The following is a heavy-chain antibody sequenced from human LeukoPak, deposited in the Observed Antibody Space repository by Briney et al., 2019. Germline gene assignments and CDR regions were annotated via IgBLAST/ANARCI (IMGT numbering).Heavy chain of an antibody. V-gene: IGHV4-4*02. Sequence: PSGTLSLTCAVSGVSISSSNWWSWVRQPPGKGLEWIGEIYHSGSTNYNPSLKSRVTISADKSKNQFSLKLSSVPGADTAVYYCARAHPWSTTRQEGYYYDSSGYSYDYWGQGTLVTVSS. J-gene: IGHJ4*02. D-gene: IGHD3-22*01. CDR1: GVSISSSNW. CDR2: IYHSGST. CDR3: ARAHPWSTTRQEGYYYDSSGYSYDY.